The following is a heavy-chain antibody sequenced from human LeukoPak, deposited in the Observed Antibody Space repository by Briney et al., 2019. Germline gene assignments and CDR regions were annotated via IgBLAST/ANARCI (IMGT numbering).Heavy chain of an antibody. CDR2: IYYSGST. V-gene: IGHV4-39*01. Sequence: PSQTLSLTCTVSGGSISSSSYYWGWIRQPPGKGLEWIGSIYYSGSTYYNPSLKSRVTISVDTSKNQFSLKLSSVTAADTAVYYCARGVPYYYYYYMDVWGKGTTVTVSS. D-gene: IGHD3-10*01. CDR1: GGSISSSSYY. J-gene: IGHJ6*03. CDR3: ARGVPYYYYYYMDV.